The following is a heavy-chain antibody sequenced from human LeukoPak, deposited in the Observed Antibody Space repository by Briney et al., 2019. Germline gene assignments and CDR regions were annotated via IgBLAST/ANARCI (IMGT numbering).Heavy chain of an antibody. CDR1: GYTFTGYY. Sequence: ASVKVSCKASGYTFTGYYMHWVRQAPGQGLEWMGWMNPNSGNTGYAQKFQGRVTMTRNTSISTAYMELSSLRSEDTAVYYCARGGYYDILTGYYYYYMDVWGKGTTVTISS. J-gene: IGHJ6*03. V-gene: IGHV1-8*02. D-gene: IGHD3-9*01. CDR3: ARGGYYDILTGYYYYYMDV. CDR2: MNPNSGNT.